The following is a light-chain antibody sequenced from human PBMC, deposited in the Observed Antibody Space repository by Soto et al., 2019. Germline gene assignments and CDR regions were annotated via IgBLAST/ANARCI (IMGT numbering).Light chain of an antibody. CDR1: QTLLYSSNNKNY. J-gene: IGKJ5*01. Sequence: DIVMTQSPDSLSVPLGERATISCKPSQTLLYSSNNKNYLAWFQQKPGQPPKLLIYWASTRNSGVPERFSGSGSGTDFTLSISGLQAEDAAIYYCQQYYHVPVTFGQGTRLEI. CDR2: WAS. CDR3: QQYYHVPVT. V-gene: IGKV4-1*01.